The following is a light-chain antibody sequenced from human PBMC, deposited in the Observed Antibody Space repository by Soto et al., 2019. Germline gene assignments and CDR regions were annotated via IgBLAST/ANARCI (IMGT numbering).Light chain of an antibody. J-gene: IGLJ1*01. CDR3: GTCDSSLSVGNV. CDR2: ENN. Sequence: QSVLTQPPSVSAAPGQTVTISCSGSSSNIGNNYVSWYQQLPGTAPKLLIYENNKRPSGIPDRFSGSKSGTSATLGITGLQTGDEADYYCGTCDSSLSVGNVFGTGTKVTVL. V-gene: IGLV1-51*02. CDR1: SSNIGNNY.